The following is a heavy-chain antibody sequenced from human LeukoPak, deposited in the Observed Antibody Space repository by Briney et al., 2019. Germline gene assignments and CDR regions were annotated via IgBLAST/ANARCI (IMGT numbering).Heavy chain of an antibody. Sequence: SETLSPTCTVAYGSVGSGSYYSSWIRQPPGKGLEWIGYIYYSGSTNYNPSLKSRVTISVDTSKNQFSLKLSSLTPAHTAMYIGTRTVGVGYDDYFDYWGQGTLVTVSS. D-gene: IGHD5-12*01. V-gene: IGHV4-61*01. J-gene: IGHJ4*02. CDR1: YGSVGSGSYY. CDR3: TRTVGVGYDDYFDY. CDR2: IYYSGST.